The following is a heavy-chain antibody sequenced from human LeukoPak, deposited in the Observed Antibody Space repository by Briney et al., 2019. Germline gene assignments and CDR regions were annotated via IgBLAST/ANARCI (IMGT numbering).Heavy chain of an antibody. CDR1: GGSISNHY. Sequence: PSETLSLTCTVSGGSISNHYRSWIRQPPGKGLEWIGYIHYGGNTDYNPSLKSRLTISVDTSKNQFSLKLSSVTAAGTAVYYCVRRGDGYPYYFDYWGQGTLVTVSS. D-gene: IGHD5-24*01. J-gene: IGHJ4*02. CDR3: VRRGDGYPYYFDY. V-gene: IGHV4-59*11. CDR2: IHYGGNT.